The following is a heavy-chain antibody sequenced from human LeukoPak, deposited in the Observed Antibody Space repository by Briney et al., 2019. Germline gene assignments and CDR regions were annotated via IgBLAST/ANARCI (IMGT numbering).Heavy chain of an antibody. D-gene: IGHD1-1*01. Sequence: CXXSXYTFTXXXMHWVRQAPGQGLEWMGRINPNSGGTNYAQKFQGRVTMTRDTSISTAYMELSRLRSDDTAVYYCARYGERFDYWGQGTLVTVSS. CDR2: INPNSGGT. CDR1: XYTFTXXX. J-gene: IGHJ4*02. CDR3: ARYGERFDY. V-gene: IGHV1-2*06.